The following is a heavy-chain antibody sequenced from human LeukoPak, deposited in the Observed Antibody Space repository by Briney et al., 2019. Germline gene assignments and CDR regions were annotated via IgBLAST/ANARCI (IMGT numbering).Heavy chain of an antibody. CDR1: GFTFSNYW. Sequence: GGSLRLSCAASGFTFSNYWMHWVRQAPGKGLVWVSRINSDGSSTSYADSVKGRFTISRDNAKNTLYLQMNSLRAEDSAVYYCARVSSGSYFGYYYYYMDVWGKGTTVTVSS. D-gene: IGHD1-26*01. CDR2: INSDGSST. J-gene: IGHJ6*03. V-gene: IGHV3-74*01. CDR3: ARVSSGSYFGYYYYYMDV.